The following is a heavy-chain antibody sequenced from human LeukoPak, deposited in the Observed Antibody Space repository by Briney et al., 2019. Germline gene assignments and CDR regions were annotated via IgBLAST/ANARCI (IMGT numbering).Heavy chain of an antibody. D-gene: IGHD3-22*01. J-gene: IGHJ4*02. CDR1: GFTFTNAW. CDR2: IKTKSDGGPT. CDR3: TTDYYDSSGYRN. Sequence: GRSLRLSCTASGFTFTNAWMNWVRQAPGKGLEWVGRIKTKSDGGPTDYAAPVKGRFTISRDDSKNTLYLQMNSLKTEDTAVYYCTTDYYDSSGYRNWGQGTLVTVSS. V-gene: IGHV3-15*01.